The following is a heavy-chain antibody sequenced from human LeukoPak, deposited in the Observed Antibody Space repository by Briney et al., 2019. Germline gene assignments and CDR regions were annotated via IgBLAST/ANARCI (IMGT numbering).Heavy chain of an antibody. CDR3: TRVRDSSNWWGAFDT. J-gene: IGHJ3*02. Sequence: ASVNVSCKASGYTFVTSSISWVRQAPGQRPEWMGWISPNNGNTYYAQNVQGRVTMTTDTSTSTAYMELKTLRSDDTAVYYCTRVRDSSNWWGAFDTWGQGTMVTVSS. D-gene: IGHD6-13*01. V-gene: IGHV1-18*04. CDR1: GYTFVTSS. CDR2: ISPNNGNT.